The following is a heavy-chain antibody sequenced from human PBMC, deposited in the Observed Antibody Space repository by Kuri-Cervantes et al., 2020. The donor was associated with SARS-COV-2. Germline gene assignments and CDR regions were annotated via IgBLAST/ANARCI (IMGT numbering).Heavy chain of an antibody. Sequence: GESLKISCAASGFAFSNYAMSWVRQAPGKGLEWVLGISGSGEITYYADSEKGRFTISRDNSKNTLYLQMNSLRAEDTAVYYCAKGGSWDYSNYEIYYYGMDVWGQGTTVTVSS. CDR2: ISGSGEIT. D-gene: IGHD4-11*01. CDR3: AKGGSWDYSNYEIYYYGMDV. J-gene: IGHJ6*02. V-gene: IGHV3-23*01. CDR1: GFAFSNYA.